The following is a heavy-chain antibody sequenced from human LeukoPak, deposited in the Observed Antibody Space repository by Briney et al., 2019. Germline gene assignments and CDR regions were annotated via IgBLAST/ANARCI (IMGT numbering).Heavy chain of an antibody. V-gene: IGHV5-51*01. CDR3: ARHVVPYSSGLTGFDY. D-gene: IGHD6-19*01. CDR2: IYPDDSDT. CDR1: GYTFTNYW. J-gene: IGHJ4*02. Sequence: GESLKISCKASGYTFTNYWIGWVRQMPGKGLEWMGIIYPDDSDTRYSPSFQGQVTMSADKSITTAYLQWSSLKASDTAMFYCARHVVPYSSGLTGFDYWGQGTLVTVSS.